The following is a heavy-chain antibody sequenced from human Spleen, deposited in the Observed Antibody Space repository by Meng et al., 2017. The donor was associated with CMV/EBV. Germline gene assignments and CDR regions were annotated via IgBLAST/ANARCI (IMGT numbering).Heavy chain of an antibody. CDR2: ISWNSGSI. D-gene: IGHD2-2*02. CDR3: AKDMGDWSSASCYNYYYYYGMDV. Sequence: GGSLRLSCEASGFIFDDYGLHWVGQAPGKGLEGVSGISWNSGSIGYADSVKGRFTISRDNAKNSLYLQMNSLRVEDTALYYCAKDMGDWSSASCYNYYYYYGMDVWGQGTTVTVSS. J-gene: IGHJ6*02. CDR1: GFIFDDYG. V-gene: IGHV3-9*01.